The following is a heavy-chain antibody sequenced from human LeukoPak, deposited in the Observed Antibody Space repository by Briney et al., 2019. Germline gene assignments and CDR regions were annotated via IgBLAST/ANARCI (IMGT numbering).Heavy chain of an antibody. V-gene: IGHV3-7*01. D-gene: IGHD4-23*01. Sequence: GGSLRLSCAASGFTFSTYWMSWVRQAPGKGLEWVATIKQDGSDKYYVDSLKGRFTISRDNAKNSLYLQMSSLRAEDTAVYYCASAGNTHFDYWGQGTLVTVSS. CDR3: ASAGNTHFDY. CDR2: IKQDGSDK. CDR1: GFTFSTYW. J-gene: IGHJ4*02.